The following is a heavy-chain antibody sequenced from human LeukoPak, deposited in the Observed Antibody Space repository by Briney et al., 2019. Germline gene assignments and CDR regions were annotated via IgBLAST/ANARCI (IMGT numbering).Heavy chain of an antibody. CDR3: ARPARNSSGYYYAD. CDR1: GGSISSYY. V-gene: IGHV4-4*09. CDR2: IYTSGST. Sequence: SETLSLTCTVSGGSISSYYWSWIRQPPGRGLEWIGYIYTSGSTNYNPSLKSRVTISVDTSKNQFSLKLSSVTAADTAVYYCARPARNSSGYYYADWGQGTLVTVCS. J-gene: IGHJ4*02. D-gene: IGHD3-22*01.